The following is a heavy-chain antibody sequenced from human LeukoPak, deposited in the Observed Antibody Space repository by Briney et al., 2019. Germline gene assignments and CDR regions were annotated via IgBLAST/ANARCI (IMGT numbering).Heavy chain of an antibody. Sequence: ASETLSLTCTVSGGSISSYYWSWIRQPAGKGLEWIGRIYTSGSTNYNPSLKSRVTMSVDTSKNQFSLKLSSVTAADTAVYYCASGTTVTNFAYWGQGTLVTVSS. D-gene: IGHD4-17*01. V-gene: IGHV4-4*07. CDR3: ASGTTVTNFAY. CDR2: IYTSGST. J-gene: IGHJ4*02. CDR1: GGSISSYY.